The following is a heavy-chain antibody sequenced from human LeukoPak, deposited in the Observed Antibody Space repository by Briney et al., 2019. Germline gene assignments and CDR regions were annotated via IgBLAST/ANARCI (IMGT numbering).Heavy chain of an antibody. J-gene: IGHJ4*02. D-gene: IGHD6-13*01. Sequence: GGSLRLSCAASGFIFSSYAMSWVRQAPGKGLEWVSAISGSGGSTYYADSVKGRFTISRDNSKNTLYLQMNSLRAEDTAVYYCAKAPVGGSSSFRSRSPYYFDYWGQGTLVTVSS. CDR1: GFIFSSYA. CDR3: AKAPVGGSSSFRSRSPYYFDY. V-gene: IGHV3-23*01. CDR2: ISGSGGST.